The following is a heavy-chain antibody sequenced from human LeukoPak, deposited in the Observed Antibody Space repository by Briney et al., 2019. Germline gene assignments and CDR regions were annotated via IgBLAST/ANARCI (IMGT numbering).Heavy chain of an antibody. CDR2: IYYSGNT. D-gene: IGHD3-22*01. J-gene: IGHJ5*02. V-gene: IGHV4-59*01. CDR3: ARGRYYYDSSGSFDP. Sequence: SETLSLTCTVSGDSISSNYWSWIRQPPGKGLEWIGYIYYSGNTNYNPSLKSRVSISVDTSQNHFSLKLSSVTAADTAVYYCARGRYYYDSSGSFDPWGQGTLVTVSS. CDR1: GDSISSNY.